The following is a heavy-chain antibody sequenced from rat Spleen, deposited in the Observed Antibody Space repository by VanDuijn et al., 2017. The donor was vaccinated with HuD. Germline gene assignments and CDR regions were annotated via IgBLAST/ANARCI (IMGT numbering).Heavy chain of an antibody. CDR2: IWAAGST. J-gene: IGHJ2*01. CDR1: GFSLSSYG. Sequence: QVQLKESGPGLVKPSLTLSLTCTVSGFSLSSYGVIWVRQPPGKGLVWMGTIWAAGSTNYNSAVQSRLSISRDTSKSQVFLKMNSLQPEDTGTYYCARQTQLQWPYYFDYWGQGVMVTVSS. V-gene: IGHV2-72*01. CDR3: ARQTQLQWPYYFDY. D-gene: IGHD1-1*01.